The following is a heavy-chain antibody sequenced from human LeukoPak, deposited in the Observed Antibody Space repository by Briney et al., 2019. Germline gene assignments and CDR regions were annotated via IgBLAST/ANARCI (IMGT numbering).Heavy chain of an antibody. Sequence: GASVKVSCKASGYTFTSYAMNWVRQAPGQGLEWMGWISTNTGNPTYAQGFTGRFVFSLDTSVSTAYLQISSLKAEDTAVYYCARGDLNGALYAWLLYWGQGTLVTVSS. CDR2: ISTNTGNP. CDR1: GYTFTSYA. D-gene: IGHD2-8*02. CDR3: ARGDLNGALYAWLLY. J-gene: IGHJ4*02. V-gene: IGHV7-4-1*02.